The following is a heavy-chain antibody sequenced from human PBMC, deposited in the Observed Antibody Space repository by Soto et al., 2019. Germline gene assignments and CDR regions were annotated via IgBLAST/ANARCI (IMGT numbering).Heavy chain of an antibody. CDR3: ARYSSSWLTN. Sequence: ASVKVSCNASGYTFTRYAIHWVRQAPGQRLEWMGWINAGNGNTKYSQKFQGRVTITRDTSASTAYMELSSLRSEDTAVYYCARYSSSWLTNWGQGTLVTVSS. CDR1: GYTFTRYA. D-gene: IGHD6-13*01. J-gene: IGHJ4*02. V-gene: IGHV1-3*01. CDR2: INAGNGNT.